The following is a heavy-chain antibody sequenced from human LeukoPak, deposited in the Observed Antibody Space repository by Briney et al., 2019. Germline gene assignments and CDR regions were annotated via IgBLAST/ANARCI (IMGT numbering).Heavy chain of an antibody. J-gene: IGHJ6*02. CDR1: GYSFTSYW. Sequence: GESLKISCTGSGYSFTSYWIGWVRQMPGKGLEWMGIIYPGDSDTRYSPSFQGQVTISADKSISTAYLQWSSLKASDTAMYYCARHVSSGSVYYYYYGMDVWGQGTTVTVSS. V-gene: IGHV5-51*01. CDR2: IYPGDSDT. CDR3: ARHVSSGSVYYYYYGMDV. D-gene: IGHD6-19*01.